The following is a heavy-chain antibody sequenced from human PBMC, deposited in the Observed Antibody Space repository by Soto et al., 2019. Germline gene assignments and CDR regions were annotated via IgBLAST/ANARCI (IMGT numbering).Heavy chain of an antibody. J-gene: IGHJ5*02. CDR3: ARQCRGVTCHWFVP. V-gene: IGHV4-39*01. CDR2: IFYSGST. D-gene: IGHD2-15*01. Sequence: QLQLQESGPGLVKPSETLSLTCTVSSGSISSTIYSWDWIRQPPGKGLEWIGSIFYSGSTYYNPSLKGRVTISVDTSKNQFSLTLTSVTAADTAVYYWARQCRGVTCHWFVPWGQGTLVTVSS. CDR1: SGSISSTIYS.